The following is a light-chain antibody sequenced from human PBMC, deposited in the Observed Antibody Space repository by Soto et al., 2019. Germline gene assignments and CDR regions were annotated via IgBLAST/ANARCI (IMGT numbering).Light chain of an antibody. CDR1: QDISKY. CDR3: QQSYNSPFT. V-gene: IGKV1-39*01. CDR2: AAS. Sequence: DMQMTQSPSSLSASVGDRVTITCQASQDISKYVSWYQHQPGKAPILLIYAASNLQGGVPSRFSGSGSGTHFTPTISSLQPEDFATYYCQQSYNSPFTFGPGTKVDIK. J-gene: IGKJ3*01.